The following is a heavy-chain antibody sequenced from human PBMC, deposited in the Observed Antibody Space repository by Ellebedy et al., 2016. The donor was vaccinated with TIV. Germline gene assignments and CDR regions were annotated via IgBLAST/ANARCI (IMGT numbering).Heavy chain of an antibody. D-gene: IGHD2-2*01. Sequence: SVKVSCXASGGTFSSYAISWVRQAPVQGLEWMGGIIPIFGSANYAQKFQGRVTIIADESTSTAYMELSSLRSEDTAVYYCARDRLSEVLNGGLGVNQLLAPYYMDVWGKGTTVTVSS. J-gene: IGHJ6*03. CDR1: GGTFSSYA. V-gene: IGHV1-69*13. CDR2: IIPIFGSA. CDR3: ARDRLSEVLNGGLGVNQLLAPYYMDV.